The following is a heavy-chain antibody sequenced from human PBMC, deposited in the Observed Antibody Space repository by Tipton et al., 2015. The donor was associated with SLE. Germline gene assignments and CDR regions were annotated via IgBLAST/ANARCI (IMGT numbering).Heavy chain of an antibody. CDR3: ARSNCGLTGGAFGV. J-gene: IGHJ6*02. Sequence: QLVQSGAEVKKPGASVKVSCKASGYTFTSYGISWVRQAPGQGLEWMGWISPNNGNTKYAEKVQDRVIVTTDTSTRTVYMELRSLRSDDTAVYHCARSNCGLTGGAFGVWGQGTAVTVFS. CDR2: ISPNNGNT. D-gene: IGHD7-27*01. CDR1: GYTFTSYG. V-gene: IGHV1-18*04.